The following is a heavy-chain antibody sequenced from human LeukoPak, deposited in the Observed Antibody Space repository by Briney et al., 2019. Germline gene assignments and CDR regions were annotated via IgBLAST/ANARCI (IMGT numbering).Heavy chain of an antibody. J-gene: IGHJ4*02. Sequence: GSLRLSCAASGFTFSSYAMSWVRQSPGQGLEWIGEFNHSGSTNYNPSLKSRVTISIDTSKNQFSLKLSSVSAADTAVYYCARGHLYNASWQSARPFDNWGQGTLVTVSS. CDR2: FNHSGST. CDR3: ARGHLYNASWQSARPFDN. V-gene: IGHV4-34*01. D-gene: IGHD3-16*01. CDR1: GFTFSSYA.